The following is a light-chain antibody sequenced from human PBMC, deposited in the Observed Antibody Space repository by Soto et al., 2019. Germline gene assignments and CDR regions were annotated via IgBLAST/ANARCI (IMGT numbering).Light chain of an antibody. Sequence: QSALTQPASVSGSPGQSITISCTGTSSDVGGYNYVSWYQQYPGKAPKLMIYDVSNRPSGVSNRFSGSKSGNTASLTISGLQAEDEADYYCSSYTSNNIVVFGGGTKLTAL. V-gene: IGLV2-14*01. CDR3: SSYTSNNIVV. CDR2: DVS. J-gene: IGLJ2*01. CDR1: SSDVGGYNY.